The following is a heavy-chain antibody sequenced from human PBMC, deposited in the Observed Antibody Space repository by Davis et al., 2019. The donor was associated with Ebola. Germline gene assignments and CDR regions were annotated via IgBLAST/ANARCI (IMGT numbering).Heavy chain of an antibody. D-gene: IGHD1-14*01. J-gene: IGHJ5*02. CDR1: GGSISSYY. CDR3: ARESPGSTGWFDP. CDR2: IYYSGST. V-gene: IGHV4-59*01. Sequence: PSETLSLTCTVSGGSISSYYWSWIRQPPGKGLEWIGYIYYSGSTNYNPSLKSRVTISVDTSKNQYSLKLSSVTAADTAVYYCARESPGSTGWFDPWGQGTLVTVSS.